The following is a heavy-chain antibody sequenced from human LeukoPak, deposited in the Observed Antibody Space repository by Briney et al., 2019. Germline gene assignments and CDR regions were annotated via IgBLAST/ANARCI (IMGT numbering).Heavy chain of an antibody. Sequence: PGGSLRLSCAAPGCTFSSYAMSWVRQAPGKGLEWVSAISGSGGSTYYADSVKGRFTISRDNSKNTLYLQMNSLRAEDTAVYYCAKERAPGGAAAIFDYWGQGTLVTVSS. CDR1: GCTFSSYA. D-gene: IGHD2-2*01. V-gene: IGHV3-23*01. CDR3: AKERAPGGAAAIFDY. CDR2: ISGSGGST. J-gene: IGHJ4*02.